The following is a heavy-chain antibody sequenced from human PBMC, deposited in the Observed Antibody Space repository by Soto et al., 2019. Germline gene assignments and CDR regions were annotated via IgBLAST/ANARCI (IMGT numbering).Heavy chain of an antibody. D-gene: IGHD6-19*01. CDR1: GGTFSSYA. Sequence: GASVKVSCKASGGTFSSYAISWVRQAPGQGLEWMGGIIPIFGTANYAQKFQGRVTITADKSTRTAYMELSSLRSEDTAVYYCARDLFGVAGSFNWFDPWGQGTLVTVSS. V-gene: IGHV1-69*06. CDR3: ARDLFGVAGSFNWFDP. CDR2: IIPIFGTA. J-gene: IGHJ5*02.